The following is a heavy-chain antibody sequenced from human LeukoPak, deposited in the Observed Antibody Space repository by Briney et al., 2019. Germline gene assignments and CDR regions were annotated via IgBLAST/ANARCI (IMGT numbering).Heavy chain of an antibody. CDR1: GFTFGNYA. CDR2: IRSKAYGGTT. Sequence: PGRSLRVSCTASGFTFGNYAISWVRQAPGKGLEWVGFIRSKAYGGTTEYAASAKGRFTISRDDSKSIAYLQMDSLKTEDTALYYCTRDFRFSFDYWGQGTLATVSS. V-gene: IGHV3-49*04. J-gene: IGHJ4*02. CDR3: TRDFRFSFDY. D-gene: IGHD3-3*01.